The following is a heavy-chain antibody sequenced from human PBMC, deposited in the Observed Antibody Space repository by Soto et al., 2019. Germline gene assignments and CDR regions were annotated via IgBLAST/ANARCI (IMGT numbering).Heavy chain of an antibody. Sequence: QVQLVQSGAEVKKPGASVRVSCKASGYTFTSYSMHWVRQAPGQGLEWMGMINPSSGHTNYAQKFQCRVTMTRDTSMNTVYMEVRSLRSEDTAVYYCARGVVVPSPIPNRSAPRDYWGQGTLVTVSS. D-gene: IGHD2-2*02. CDR3: ARGVVVPSPIPNRSAPRDY. CDR2: INPSSGHT. V-gene: IGHV1-46*01. J-gene: IGHJ4*02. CDR1: GYTFTSYS.